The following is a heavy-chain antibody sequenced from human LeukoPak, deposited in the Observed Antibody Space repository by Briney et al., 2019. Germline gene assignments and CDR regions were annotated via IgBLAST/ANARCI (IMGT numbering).Heavy chain of an antibody. Sequence: GGSLRLSCAASGFIFSNHWMHWVRQAPGKGLMWVSRISRGASRTDYAGSVKGRFTISRDDAKNTLYLQVNSLRVEDTGVYFCARGGSDTAMAHDYWGQGILVTVSS. CDR1: GFIFSNHW. CDR3: ARGGSDTAMAHDY. D-gene: IGHD5-18*01. V-gene: IGHV3-74*01. CDR2: ISRGASRT. J-gene: IGHJ4*02.